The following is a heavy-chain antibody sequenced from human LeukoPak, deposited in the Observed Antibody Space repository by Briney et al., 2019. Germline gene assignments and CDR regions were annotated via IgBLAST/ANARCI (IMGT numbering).Heavy chain of an antibody. J-gene: IGHJ1*01. CDR1: GYTFTGYY. Sequence: GASVKVSCKASGYTFTGYYMHWVRQAPGQGLEWMGWINPNSGGTNYAQKFQGRVTMTRDTSISTAYMELSRLRFGDTAVYYCARDGKLRFLEWPEAEYFQHWGQGTLVTVSS. V-gene: IGHV1-2*02. D-gene: IGHD3-3*01. CDR2: INPNSGGT. CDR3: ARDGKLRFLEWPEAEYFQH.